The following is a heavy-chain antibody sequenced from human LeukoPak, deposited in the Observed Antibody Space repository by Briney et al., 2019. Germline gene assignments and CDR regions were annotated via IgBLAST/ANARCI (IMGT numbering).Heavy chain of an antibody. D-gene: IGHD6-13*01. CDR3: ARAPIAAAGARYFDL. CDR1: GGSISSYY. CDR2: IYYSGST. Sequence: SETLSLTCTVSGGSISSYYWSWIRQPPGKGLEWIGYIYYSGSTNYNPSLKSRVTISVDTSKNQFSLKLSSVTAADTAVYYCARAPIAAAGARYFDLWGRGTLVTVSS. V-gene: IGHV4-59*12. J-gene: IGHJ2*01.